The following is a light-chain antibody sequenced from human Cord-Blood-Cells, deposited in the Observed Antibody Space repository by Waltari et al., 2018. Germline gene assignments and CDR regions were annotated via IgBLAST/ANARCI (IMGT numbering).Light chain of an antibody. V-gene: IGLV2-11*01. CDR3: CSYAGSYTYV. J-gene: IGLJ1*01. CDR1: SSDVGGYNY. CDR2: DVS. Sequence: QSALTQPRSVSGSSGQSVTISCTGTSSDVGGYNYVSWYQQHPGKAPKLMIYDVSKRPSGVADRFAGSKSGNTASLTISGLQAEYEADYYCCSYAGSYTYVFGTGTKVTVL.